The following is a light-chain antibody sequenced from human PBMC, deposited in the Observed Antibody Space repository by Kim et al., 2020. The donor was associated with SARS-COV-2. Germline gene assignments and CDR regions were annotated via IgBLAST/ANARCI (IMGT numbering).Light chain of an antibody. CDR2: DVS. CDR1: SNDVGAYNY. J-gene: IGLJ2*01. Sequence: GQSITISCPGTSNDVGAYNYVSWYQQHPGRAPKLMIYDVSMRPSGVSNRFSGSKSGNTASLTISGLQAEDEADYYCSSWTSSNTLIFGGGTQLTVL. V-gene: IGLV2-14*04. CDR3: SSWTSSNTLI.